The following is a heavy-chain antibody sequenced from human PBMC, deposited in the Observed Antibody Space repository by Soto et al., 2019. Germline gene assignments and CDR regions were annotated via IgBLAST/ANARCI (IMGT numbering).Heavy chain of an antibody. V-gene: IGHV4-31*03. CDR2: IYFSGTT. CDR1: GGSISSGDYY. CDR3: ARRDRSGFSYWLDT. Sequence: SETLSLTCTVSGGSISSGDYYWRWIRQHPGKGLEWIGTIYFSGTTYYNPSLKSRVTISVDTSKSQFSLKLSSVTAADTAVYYCARRDRSGFSYWLDTWGQGTLVTVS. D-gene: IGHD3-22*01. J-gene: IGHJ5*02.